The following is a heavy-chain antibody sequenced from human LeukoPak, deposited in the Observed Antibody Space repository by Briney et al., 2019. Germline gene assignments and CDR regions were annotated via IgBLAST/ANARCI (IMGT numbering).Heavy chain of an antibody. Sequence: PSGTLSLTCAVSGGSISSSNWWSWVRQPPGKGLEWIGEIYHSGSTNYNPSLKSRVTISVDKSKNQFSLKLSSVTAADTAVYYCASQYRGDSSGYYYGSPDWFDPWGQGTLVTVSS. CDR2: IYHSGST. J-gene: IGHJ5*02. CDR3: ASQYRGDSSGYYYGSPDWFDP. CDR1: GGSISSSNW. D-gene: IGHD3-22*01. V-gene: IGHV4-4*02.